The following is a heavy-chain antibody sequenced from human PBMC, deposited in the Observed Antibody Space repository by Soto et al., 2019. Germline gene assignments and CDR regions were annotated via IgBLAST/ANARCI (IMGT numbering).Heavy chain of an antibody. CDR3: ATMTTVTQHAFDI. J-gene: IGHJ3*02. Sequence: QVQLVESGGGVVQPGRSLRLSCAASGFTFSSYGMHWVRQAPGKGLEWVAVISYDGSNKYYADSVKGRFTISRDNSKNTLYLQMNSLRAEDTAVYYCATMTTVTQHAFDIWGQGTMVTVSS. D-gene: IGHD4-17*01. CDR2: ISYDGSNK. CDR1: GFTFSSYG. V-gene: IGHV3-30*03.